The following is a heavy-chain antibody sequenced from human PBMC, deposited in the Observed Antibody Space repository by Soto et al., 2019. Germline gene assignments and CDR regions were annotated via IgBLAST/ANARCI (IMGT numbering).Heavy chain of an antibody. Sequence: VQLVESGGGLVQPGGSLRLSCAASGFTFSSYWMHWVRQAPGKGLVWVSRINSDGSSTSYADSVKGRFTISRDNAKNTLYLQMNSLRAEDTAVYYCARDPRSSGLYYYYGMDVWGQGTTVTVSS. CDR2: INSDGSST. CDR3: ARDPRSSGLYYYYGMDV. CDR1: GFTFSSYW. J-gene: IGHJ6*02. V-gene: IGHV3-74*01. D-gene: IGHD6-19*01.